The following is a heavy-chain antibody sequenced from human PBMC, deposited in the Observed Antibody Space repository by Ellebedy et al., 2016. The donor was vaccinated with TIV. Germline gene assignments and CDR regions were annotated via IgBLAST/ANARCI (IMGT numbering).Heavy chain of an antibody. CDR3: ARDPSSNLYRGTSPWFDT. CDR1: GDSINSYY. J-gene: IGHJ5*01. Sequence: MPGGSLRLSCNVSGDSINSYYWTWIRQPPGKGLEWIGYVISSGSTNYNPSLESRVTISIDTSKNQFSLKLASVTASDTAVYFCARDPSSNLYRGTSPWFDTWGHGALVTVSS. D-gene: IGHD1-1*01. CDR2: VISSGST. V-gene: IGHV4-59*01.